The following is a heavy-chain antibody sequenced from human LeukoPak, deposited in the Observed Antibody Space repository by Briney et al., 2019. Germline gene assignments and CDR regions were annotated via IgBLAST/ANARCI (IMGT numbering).Heavy chain of an antibody. CDR1: GYTFTSYC. CDR3: ARRGSGWYVDY. D-gene: IGHD6-19*01. J-gene: IGHJ4*02. CDR2: IYPGDSDT. V-gene: IGHV5-51*01. Sequence: GESLKISCKASGYTFTSYCIGWVRQIPGKGLEWMGIIYPGDSDTRYSPSFQGQVSISVDKSISTAYLQWSSLKASDTAMYYCARRGSGWYVDYWGQGTLVTVSS.